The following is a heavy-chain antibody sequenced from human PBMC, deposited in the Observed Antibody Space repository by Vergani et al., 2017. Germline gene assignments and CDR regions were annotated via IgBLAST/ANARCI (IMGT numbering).Heavy chain of an antibody. CDR3: ARDQSGTTAPYFDY. CDR1: GGSFSGYY. J-gene: IGHJ4*02. V-gene: IGHV4-34*01. CDR2: IYYSGST. D-gene: IGHD1-1*01. Sequence: QVQLQQWGAGLLKPSETLSLTCAVYGGSFSGYYWSWIRQHPGKGLEWIGYIYYSGSTYYNPSLKSRVTISVDTSKNQFSLKLSSVTAADTAVYYCARDQSGTTAPYFDYWGQGTLVTVSS.